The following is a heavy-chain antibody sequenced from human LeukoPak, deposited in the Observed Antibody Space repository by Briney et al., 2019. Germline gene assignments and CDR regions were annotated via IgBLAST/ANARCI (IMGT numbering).Heavy chain of an antibody. CDR3: ARDAIPSPDYDYAFDI. CDR2: IHPNNGGT. J-gene: IGHJ3*02. CDR1: GYTFTGYY. V-gene: IGHV1-2*02. Sequence: ASVKVSCKASGYTFTGYYMHWVRQAPGQGLEWMGLIHPNNGGTNYAQKFQGRLIITRDTSISAAYMELSRLGADDTAGYYCARDAIPSPDYDYAFDIWGQGTMVTVSS. D-gene: IGHD3-22*01.